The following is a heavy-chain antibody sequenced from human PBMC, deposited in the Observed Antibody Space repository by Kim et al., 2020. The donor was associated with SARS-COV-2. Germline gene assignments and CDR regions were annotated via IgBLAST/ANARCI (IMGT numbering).Heavy chain of an antibody. CDR2: ITVSGDGT. J-gene: IGHJ4*02. V-gene: IGHV3-23*01. CDR3: AKDSPVLSL. CDR1: GFTFNSHG. Sequence: GGSLRLSCAASGFTFNSHGMSWVRQAPGKGLEWVSAITVSGDGTYYADSVKGRFTISRDNSKSTLHLQMNSLRAEDTAIYYCAKDSPVLSLWGQGTLVTVSS.